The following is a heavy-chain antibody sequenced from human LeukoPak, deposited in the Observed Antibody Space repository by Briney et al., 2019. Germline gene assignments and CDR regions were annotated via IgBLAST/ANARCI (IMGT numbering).Heavy chain of an antibody. V-gene: IGHV1-3*01. CDR3: ARVKVLLWFGELFDDAFDI. D-gene: IGHD3-10*01. CDR2: INAGNGNT. J-gene: IGHJ3*02. CDR1: GYTFTSYA. Sequence: ASVKVSCKASGYTFTSYAMHWGRQAPGQRLEWMGCINAGNGNTKYSQKFQGRVTITRDTSASTAYMELSSLRSEDTAVYYCARVKVLLWFGELFDDAFDIWGQGTMVTVSS.